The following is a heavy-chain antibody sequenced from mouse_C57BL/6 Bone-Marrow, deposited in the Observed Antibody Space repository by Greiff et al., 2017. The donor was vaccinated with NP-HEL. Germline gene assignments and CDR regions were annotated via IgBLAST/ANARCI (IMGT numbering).Heavy chain of an antibody. CDR1: GYTFNSYW. CDR2: IDPSDSYT. V-gene: IGHV1-69*01. Sequence: QVQLQQPGAELVMPGASVKLSCTASGYTFNSYWMHWVKQRPGQGLEWIGEIDPSDSYTNYNQKFKGKSTLTADKSSSTAYMQLSSLSSEDSAVYYCASDGYDGGGVWFAYWGQGTLVTVSA. D-gene: IGHD2-2*01. CDR3: ASDGYDGGGVWFAY. J-gene: IGHJ3*01.